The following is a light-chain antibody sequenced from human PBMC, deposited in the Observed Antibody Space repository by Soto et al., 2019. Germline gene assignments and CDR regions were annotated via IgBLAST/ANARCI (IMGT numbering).Light chain of an antibody. J-gene: IGLJ2*01. CDR1: SSDVGGYNS. CDR2: EVR. Sequence: QSVLTQPASVSGSPGQSITISCTGTSSDVGGYNSVSWYQKHPGKAPKLMIYEVRNRPSGVSNRFSASKSGNTASLTISGLQAEDEADYYCSSYTSSSTLVLFGGGPKLTVL. V-gene: IGLV2-14*01. CDR3: SSYTSSSTLVL.